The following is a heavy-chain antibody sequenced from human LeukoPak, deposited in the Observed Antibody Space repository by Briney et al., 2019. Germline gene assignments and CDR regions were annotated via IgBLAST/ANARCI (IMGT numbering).Heavy chain of an antibody. J-gene: IGHJ5*02. V-gene: IGHV4-34*01. CDR1: GGSFSGYY. D-gene: IGHD6-6*01. CDR3: ARWGREYSNSGSTYNWFDP. CDR2: INHSGST. Sequence: SETPSLTCAVYGGSFSGYYWSWIRQPPGKGLEWIGEINHSGSTNYNPSLKSRVTISVDTSKNQFSLKLSSVTAADTAVYYCARWGREYSNSGSTYNWFDPWGQGTLVTVSS.